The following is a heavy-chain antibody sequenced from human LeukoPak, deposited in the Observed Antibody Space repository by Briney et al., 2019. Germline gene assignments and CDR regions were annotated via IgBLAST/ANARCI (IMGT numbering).Heavy chain of an antibody. CDR1: GFTFSSFW. CDR3: ARGRGVDC. CDR2: IKQDGSEK. J-gene: IGHJ4*02. Sequence: GGSLRLSCAASGFTFSSFWMTWVRQAPGKGLEWVANIKQDGSEKYYVDSVKGRFTISRDNAKSSLYLQMNSLRAEDTAVYFCARGRGVDCWGQGTLVTVSS. V-gene: IGHV3-7*04. D-gene: IGHD3-10*01.